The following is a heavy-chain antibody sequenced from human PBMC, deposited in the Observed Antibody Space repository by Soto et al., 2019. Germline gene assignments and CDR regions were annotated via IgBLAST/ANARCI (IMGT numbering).Heavy chain of an antibody. V-gene: IGHV4-59*01. CDR2: IYYSGST. J-gene: IGHJ6*03. D-gene: IGHD3-16*02. CDR1: GGSISSYY. Sequence: SETLSLTCTVSGGSISSYYWSWIRQPPGKGLEWIGYIYYSGSTNYNPSLKSRVTISVDTSKNQFSLKLSSVTAADTAVYYCARMITFGGVIVEGYYYYMDVWGKGTTVTVSS. CDR3: ARMITFGGVIVEGYYYYMDV.